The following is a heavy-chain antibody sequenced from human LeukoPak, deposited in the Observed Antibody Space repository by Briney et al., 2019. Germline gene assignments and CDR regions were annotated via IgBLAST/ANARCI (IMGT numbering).Heavy chain of an antibody. D-gene: IGHD3-22*01. CDR3: ARWGKYYYDSSGYYY. J-gene: IGHJ4*02. Sequence: GGSLRLSCAASGFTFSDYYMSWIRQAPGKGLEWVSYISSSSSYTNYADSVKGRFTISRDNAKNSLYLQMNSLRAEDTAVYYCARWGKYYYDSSGYYYWGQGTLVSVSS. CDR1: GFTFSDYY. V-gene: IGHV3-11*03. CDR2: ISSSSSYT.